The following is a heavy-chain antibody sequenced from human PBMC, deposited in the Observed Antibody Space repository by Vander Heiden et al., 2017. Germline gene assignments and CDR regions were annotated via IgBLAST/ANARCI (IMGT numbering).Heavy chain of an antibody. Sequence: QVQLQESGPGLVKPAETLSLTGTVSGGSISSYYWSWIRQPPGKGLEWIGYIYYSGSTNYNPSLKSRVTISVDTSKNQFSLKLSSVTAADTAVYYCARDVDGGSDYWGQGTLVTVSS. D-gene: IGHD3-16*01. V-gene: IGHV4-59*01. CDR3: ARDVDGGSDY. CDR1: GGSISSYY. CDR2: IYYSGST. J-gene: IGHJ4*02.